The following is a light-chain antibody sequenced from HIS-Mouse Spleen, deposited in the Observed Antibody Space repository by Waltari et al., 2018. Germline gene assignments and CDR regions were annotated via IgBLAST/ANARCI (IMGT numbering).Light chain of an antibody. CDR3: QQYYSTPYT. V-gene: IGKV4-1*01. Sequence: DIVMTQSPDSLAVSLGERATINCKSSQSVLYSSNNKNDLAWYQRKPGQPPKLLIYWASTRESGVPDRFSGSGSGTDFTLTISSLQAEDVAVYYCQQYYSTPYTFGQGTKLEIK. J-gene: IGKJ2*01. CDR2: WAS. CDR1: QSVLYSSNNKND.